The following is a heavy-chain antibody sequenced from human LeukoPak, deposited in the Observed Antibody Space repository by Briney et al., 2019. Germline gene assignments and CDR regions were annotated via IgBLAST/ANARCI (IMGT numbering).Heavy chain of an antibody. CDR3: ASGAGQPAYYYYMDV. CDR1: GGSISSYY. CDR2: IYTSGST. V-gene: IGHV4-4*07. J-gene: IGHJ6*03. Sequence: PSETLSLTCTVSGGSISSYYWSWIRQPAGKGLEWIGRIYTSGSTNYNPSLKSRVTMSVDTSKNQFSLKLSSVTAADTAVYYCASGAGQPAYYYYMDVWGKGTTVTVSS. D-gene: IGHD1-26*01.